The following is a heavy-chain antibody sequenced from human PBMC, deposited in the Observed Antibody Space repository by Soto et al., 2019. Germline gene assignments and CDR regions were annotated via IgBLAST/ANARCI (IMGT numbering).Heavy chain of an antibody. CDR3: ARAFHDFWSGYNPHYYYYGMDV. Sequence: GGSLRLSCAASGFTFSSYATHWVRQAPGKGLEWVAVISYDGSNKYYADSVKGRFTISRDNSKNTLYLQMNSLRAEDTAVYYCARAFHDFWSGYNPHYYYYGMDVWGQGTTVTVSS. D-gene: IGHD3-3*01. CDR2: ISYDGSNK. J-gene: IGHJ6*02. V-gene: IGHV3-30-3*01. CDR1: GFTFSSYA.